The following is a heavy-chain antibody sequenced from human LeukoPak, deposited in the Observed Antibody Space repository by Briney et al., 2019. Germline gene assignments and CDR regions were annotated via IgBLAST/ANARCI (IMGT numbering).Heavy chain of an antibody. D-gene: IGHD1-26*01. Sequence: GGSLRLSCTASGFIFNDYTMHWVRQAPGKGLEWVSGMSWNSGTIEYADSVRGRFTISRDNAKNSLYLQMNSLRAEDTAVYYCARAYIVGANDYWGQGTLVTVSS. V-gene: IGHV3-9*01. CDR3: ARAYIVGANDY. CDR1: GFIFNDYT. CDR2: MSWNSGTI. J-gene: IGHJ4*02.